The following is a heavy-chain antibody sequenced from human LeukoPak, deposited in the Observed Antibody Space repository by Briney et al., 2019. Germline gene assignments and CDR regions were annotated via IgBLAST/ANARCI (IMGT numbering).Heavy chain of an antibody. CDR3: ARGDSSSSWPLFYYFDY. J-gene: IGHJ4*02. D-gene: IGHD6-13*01. CDR2: INPSGGST. CDR1: GYTFTSYY. V-gene: IGHV1-46*01. Sequence: GASVTVSCKASGYTFTSYYMHWVRQAPGQGLEWMGIINPSGGSTSYAQKFQGRVTMTRDTSTSTVYMELSSLRSEDTAVYYCARGDSSSSWPLFYYFDYWGQGTLVTVSS.